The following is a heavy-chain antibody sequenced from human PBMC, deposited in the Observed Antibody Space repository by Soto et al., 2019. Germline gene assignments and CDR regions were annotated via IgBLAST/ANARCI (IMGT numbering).Heavy chain of an antibody. Sequence: ASVKVSCKASGYTFTSYGISWVRQAPEQGLEWMGGISAYYGTANYAQKLQGRVTITADKSTSTAYMELSSLRSEDTAVYYCARDQAIRWDYYYYGMDVWGQGTTVTVSS. D-gene: IGHD1-26*01. V-gene: IGHV1-18*01. CDR3: ARDQAIRWDYYYYGMDV. J-gene: IGHJ6*02. CDR1: GYTFTSYG. CDR2: ISAYYGTA.